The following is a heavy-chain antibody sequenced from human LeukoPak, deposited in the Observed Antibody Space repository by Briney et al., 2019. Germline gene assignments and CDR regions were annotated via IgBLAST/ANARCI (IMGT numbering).Heavy chain of an antibody. V-gene: IGHV1-69*13. J-gene: IGHJ4*02. CDR1: GGTFSSYA. Sequence: SVTVSCTASGGTFSSYAISWVRQAPGQGLEWMGGIIPIFGTANYAQKFQGRVTITADESTSTAYMELSSLRSEDTAVYYCAREPRYSYGYVYWGQGTLVTVSS. D-gene: IGHD5-18*01. CDR3: AREPRYSYGYVY. CDR2: IIPIFGTA.